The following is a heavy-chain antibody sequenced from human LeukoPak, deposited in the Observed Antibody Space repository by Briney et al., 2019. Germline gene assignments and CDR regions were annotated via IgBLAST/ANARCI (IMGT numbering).Heavy chain of an antibody. CDR1: GFTFSSSA. V-gene: IGHV3-23*01. Sequence: PGGSLRPSCAASGFTFSSSAMSWVRQAPGKGLKWVSAISGTGGSTYYADSVRGRFTISRDNSKNTLYLQMNSLRAEDTAVYYCAKLGRVVPAATVACWGQGTLVTVSS. D-gene: IGHD2-2*01. CDR3: AKLGRVVPAATVAC. J-gene: IGHJ4*02. CDR2: ISGTGGST.